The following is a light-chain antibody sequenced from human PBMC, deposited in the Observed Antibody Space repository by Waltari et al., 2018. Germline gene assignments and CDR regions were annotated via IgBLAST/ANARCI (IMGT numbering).Light chain of an antibody. CDR2: GAS. CDR3: QQYNYWRT. V-gene: IGKV3-15*01. Sequence: EIVMTQSPDALSVSPGESATLSCRASESVGSALAWYQQRPGQPPRLLIYGASTRATGIPARFSDSGSGTEFTLTISSLQSEDFAVYYCQQYNYWRTFGQGTKVEIK. J-gene: IGKJ1*01. CDR1: ESVGSA.